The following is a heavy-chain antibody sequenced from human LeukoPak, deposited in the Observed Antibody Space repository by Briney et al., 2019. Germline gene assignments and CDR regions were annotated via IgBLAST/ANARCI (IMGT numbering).Heavy chain of an antibody. D-gene: IGHD4-17*01. CDR2: IYYSGST. Sequence: SETLSLTCTVSGGSISSSSYYLGWIRQPPGKGLEWIGSIYYSGSTYYNPSLKSRVAISVDTSKNQFSLKLSSVTAADTAVYYCARHDYGDSWYFDLWGRGTLVTVSS. V-gene: IGHV4-39*01. J-gene: IGHJ2*01. CDR3: ARHDYGDSWYFDL. CDR1: GGSISSSSYY.